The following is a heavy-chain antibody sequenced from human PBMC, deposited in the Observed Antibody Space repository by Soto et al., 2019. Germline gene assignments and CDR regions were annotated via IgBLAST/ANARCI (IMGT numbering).Heavy chain of an antibody. D-gene: IGHD2-2*01. CDR2: IYYSGST. V-gene: IGHV4-59*01. CDR3: ASLRYQLLQYNWFDP. Sequence: SETLSLTCTVSGGSISSYYWSWVRQPPGKGLEWIGYIYYSGSTNYNPSLKSRVTISVDTSKNQFSLKLSSVTAADTAVYYCASLRYQLLQYNWFDPWGQGTLVTVSS. CDR1: GGSISSYY. J-gene: IGHJ5*02.